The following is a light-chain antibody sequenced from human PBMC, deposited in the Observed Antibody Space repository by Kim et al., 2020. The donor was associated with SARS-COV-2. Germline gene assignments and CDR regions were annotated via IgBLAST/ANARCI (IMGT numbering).Light chain of an antibody. V-gene: IGKV3-20*01. J-gene: IGKJ1*01. CDR1: QSVDSSY. Sequence: SLRERATLSCRARQSVDSSYLAWYQQKHGQAPRLLIYDASTRATGTPDRFSGSGSGTDFTLTISRLESEDFAVYYCHQYGSSPSTFGQGTKVDIK. CDR3: HQYGSSPST. CDR2: DAS.